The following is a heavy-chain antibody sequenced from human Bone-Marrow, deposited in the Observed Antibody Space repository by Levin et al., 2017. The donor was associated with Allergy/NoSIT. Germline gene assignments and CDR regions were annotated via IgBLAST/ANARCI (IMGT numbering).Heavy chain of an antibody. CDR2: ISVDGSV. J-gene: IGHJ6*02. Sequence: LSLPCAASRLSVTNTYMSWVRQAAGKGLEWVSTISVDGSVSDADSVKGRVSLSRDSSKNTVYLQMNSLRADDTAVYYCAVGHSQGLDVWGQGTTVIVS. CDR3: AVGHSQGLDV. V-gene: IGHV3-53*01. CDR1: RLSVTNTY.